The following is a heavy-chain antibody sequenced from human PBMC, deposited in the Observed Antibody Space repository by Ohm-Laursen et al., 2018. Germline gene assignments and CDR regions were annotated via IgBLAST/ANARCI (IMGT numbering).Heavy chain of an antibody. V-gene: IGHV4-34*01. Sequence: SETLSLTCAVSVGSISSYYWSWIRQPPGKGLEWIGEINHSRSTKYNSSFKSRVTISVDTSKNQFSLKLSSVTAADTAVYYCARGFSGWWGRIDYWGQGILVTVSS. CDR1: VGSISSYY. J-gene: IGHJ4*02. CDR2: INHSRST. CDR3: ARGFSGWWGRIDY. D-gene: IGHD6-19*01.